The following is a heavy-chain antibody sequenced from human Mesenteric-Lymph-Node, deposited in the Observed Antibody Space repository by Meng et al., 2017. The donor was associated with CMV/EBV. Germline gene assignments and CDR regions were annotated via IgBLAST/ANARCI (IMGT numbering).Heavy chain of an antibody. CDR2: NIRIIRIA. J-gene: IGHJ4*02. CDR3: ASSSGSYWGAFDY. CDR1: GSNFSSYA. D-gene: IGHD3-10*01. V-gene: IGHV1-69*04. Sequence: KGSGSNFSSYAIRWVRQAPGKGLEWMGRNIRIIRIANYAKRFQRRVTITADKSTSTAYMELSSLRSEDTAVYYCASSSGSYWGAFDYWGQGTLVTVSS.